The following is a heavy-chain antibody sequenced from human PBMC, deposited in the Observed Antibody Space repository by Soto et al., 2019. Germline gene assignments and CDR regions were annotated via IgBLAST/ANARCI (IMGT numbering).Heavy chain of an antibody. V-gene: IGHV1-69*01. D-gene: IGHD6-13*01. CDR2: IIPIFGTA. CDR3: ARDSPTHGDSSRYGMDV. Sequence: QVQLVQSGAEVKKPGSSVKVSCKASVGTFSSYAISWVRQAPGQGLEWMGGIIPIFGTANYAQKFQGRGTITADESTSTAYMELSSRRSEDTAVYYCARDSPTHGDSSRYGMDVWGQGTTVTVSS. J-gene: IGHJ6*02. CDR1: VGTFSSYA.